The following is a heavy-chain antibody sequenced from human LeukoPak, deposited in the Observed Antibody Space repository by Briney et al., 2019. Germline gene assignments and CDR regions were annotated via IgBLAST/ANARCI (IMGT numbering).Heavy chain of an antibody. D-gene: IGHD2-15*01. Sequence: ASVKVSCKASGYTFTGYYMHWVRQAPGQGLEWMGWINPNSGGTNYAQKLQGRVTMTTDTSTSTAYMELRSLRSDDTAVYYCARAGDIVVVVAATFDYFDYWGQGTLVTVSS. CDR3: ARAGDIVVVVAATFDYFDY. J-gene: IGHJ4*02. CDR2: INPNSGGT. V-gene: IGHV1-2*02. CDR1: GYTFTGYY.